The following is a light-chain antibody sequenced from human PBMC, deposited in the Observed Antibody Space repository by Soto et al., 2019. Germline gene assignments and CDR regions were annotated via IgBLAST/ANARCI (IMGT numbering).Light chain of an antibody. CDR3: TSYASSSTYV. CDR2: DVS. J-gene: IGLJ1*01. CDR1: SSDVGGYNY. Sequence: QSALTQPASVSGSPGQSITVSCTGTSSDVGGYNYVSWYQQHPGKAPKLMIYDVSNRPSGVSYRFSGSKSGNTASLTISGLQAEDEADYYCTSYASSSTYVFGTGTKVT. V-gene: IGLV2-14*01.